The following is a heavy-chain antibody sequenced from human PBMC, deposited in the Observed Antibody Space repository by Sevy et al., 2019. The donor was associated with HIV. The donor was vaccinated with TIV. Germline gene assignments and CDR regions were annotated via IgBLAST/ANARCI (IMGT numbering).Heavy chain of an antibody. CDR3: ARLGGDTARSFDY. CDR2: IYPGDSDT. J-gene: IGHJ4*02. Sequence: GETLKISCKGSGYSFTSYWIGWVRQMPGKGLEWGGIIYPGDSDTRDSPSFQGQVTISADKSISTAYLQWGSLKASDTAMYYCARLGGDTARSFDYWGQGTLVTVSS. D-gene: IGHD5-18*01. V-gene: IGHV5-51*01. CDR1: GYSFTSYW.